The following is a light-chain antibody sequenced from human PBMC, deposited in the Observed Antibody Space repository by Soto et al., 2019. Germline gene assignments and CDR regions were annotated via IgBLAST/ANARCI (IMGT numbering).Light chain of an antibody. Sequence: DIQMTQSPASLSASVGDRVTITCRESQGISTYLNWYQQKPGKAPKLLISGASSLQSGVPSRFSGSASGTEFTLTISSLQPDDIATYYCQQCHRYLTFGQGTKA. V-gene: IGKV1-39*01. CDR1: QGISTY. J-gene: IGKJ1*01. CDR2: GAS. CDR3: QQCHRYLT.